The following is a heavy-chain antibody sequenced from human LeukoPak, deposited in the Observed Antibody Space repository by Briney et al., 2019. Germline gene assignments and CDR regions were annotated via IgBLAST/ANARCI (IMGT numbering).Heavy chain of an antibody. V-gene: IGHV3-21*01. Sequence: GGSLRLSCAASGFSFRTYSMNWVRQAPGKGLEWVSSISSSGDYIYYADSLKGRFSISRDNAKNSLYLQMNSLRAEDTAVYYCAELGISMIGGVWGKGTTVTISS. CDR1: GFSFRTYS. CDR2: ISSSGDYI. J-gene: IGHJ6*04. D-gene: IGHD3-10*02. CDR3: AELGISMIGGV.